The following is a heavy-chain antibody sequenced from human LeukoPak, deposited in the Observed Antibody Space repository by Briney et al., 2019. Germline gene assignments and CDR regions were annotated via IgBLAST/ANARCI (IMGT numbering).Heavy chain of an antibody. CDR1: GYSFTTYW. D-gene: IGHD1-20*01. J-gene: IGHJ4*02. V-gene: IGHV5-51*01. CDR2: IYPGDSDT. Sequence: GESLKISCKGSGYSFTTYWIGWVRQMPGKGLEWMGIIYPGDSDTKYSPSFQGQVTISADKSISTAYLQWSSLKASDTAIYYCARLGITGTTLYYFDNWGQGTLVTVSS. CDR3: ARLGITGTTLYYFDN.